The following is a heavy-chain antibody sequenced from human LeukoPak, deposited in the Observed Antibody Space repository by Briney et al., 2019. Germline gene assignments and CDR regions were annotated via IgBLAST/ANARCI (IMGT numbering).Heavy chain of an antibody. Sequence: SGPTLVNPTQTLTLTCTFSGFSLRTSGVGVGWIRQPPGKALEWLALIYWDDDKRYSPSLKSRLTITKDTSKKEVVLTKTNMDPVDTATYYCARLYYYDSSGYSRPFDYWGQGTLVTVSS. CDR2: IYWDDDK. V-gene: IGHV2-5*02. D-gene: IGHD3-22*01. J-gene: IGHJ4*02. CDR1: GFSLRTSGVG. CDR3: ARLYYYDSSGYSRPFDY.